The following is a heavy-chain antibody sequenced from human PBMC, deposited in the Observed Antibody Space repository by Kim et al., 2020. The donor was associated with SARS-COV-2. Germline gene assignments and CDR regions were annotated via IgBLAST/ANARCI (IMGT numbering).Heavy chain of an antibody. D-gene: IGHD6-6*01. CDR3: AKTTFGSSYNFDY. CDR1: GFTFSSYV. Sequence: GGSLRLSCAASGFTFSSYVMSWVRQAPGKGLEWVSGISGHGGDTFYADSVKGRFTISRDNSKNTLYLQMNSLSADDTAVYYCAKTTFGSSYNFDYWGQGTLVIVSS. J-gene: IGHJ4*02. V-gene: IGHV3-23*01. CDR2: ISGHGGDT.